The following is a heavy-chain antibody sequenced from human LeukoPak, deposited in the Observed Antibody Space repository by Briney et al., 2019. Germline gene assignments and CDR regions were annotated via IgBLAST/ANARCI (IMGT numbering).Heavy chain of an antibody. D-gene: IGHD2-2*01. CDR3: AKEGSSTWTYYFDC. CDR1: GSTFSSYT. Sequence: PGGSLRLSCVASGSTFSSYTTNWVRQAPGKGLEWVSGISGSGRTTYYADSVKGRFTISRDNSKNTLYLEMNSLRVEDTAVYYCAKEGSSTWTYYFDCWGQGILVTVSS. J-gene: IGHJ4*02. CDR2: ISGSGRTT. V-gene: IGHV3-23*01.